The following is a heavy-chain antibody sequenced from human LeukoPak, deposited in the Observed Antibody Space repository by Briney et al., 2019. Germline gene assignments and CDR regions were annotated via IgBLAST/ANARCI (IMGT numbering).Heavy chain of an antibody. J-gene: IGHJ4*02. D-gene: IGHD3-3*01. V-gene: IGHV3-30*04. Sequence: GGSLTLSCAASGFTFSTIGLHWVHQAPGKGLEWVAMISPDGSKTFYTDSIKGRFTISRDNSNNTLYLQMNSVRLEDTALYYCATEGEEWTDFDYWGQGTLVTVSS. CDR2: ISPDGSKT. CDR1: GFTFSTIG. CDR3: ATEGEEWTDFDY.